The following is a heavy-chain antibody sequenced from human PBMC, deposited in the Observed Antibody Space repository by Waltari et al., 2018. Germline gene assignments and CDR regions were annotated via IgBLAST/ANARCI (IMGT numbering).Heavy chain of an antibody. CDR3: ARMNYYDSSDEDY. CDR1: GGSISSSSYY. Sequence: QLQLQESGPGLVKPSETLSLTCTVSGGSISSSSYYWGWIRQPPGKGLEWIGSIYYSGSTYYNPSLKSRVTISVDTSKNQFSLKLSSVTAADTAVYYCARMNYYDSSDEDYWGQGTLVTVSS. V-gene: IGHV4-39*07. J-gene: IGHJ4*02. CDR2: IYYSGST. D-gene: IGHD3-22*01.